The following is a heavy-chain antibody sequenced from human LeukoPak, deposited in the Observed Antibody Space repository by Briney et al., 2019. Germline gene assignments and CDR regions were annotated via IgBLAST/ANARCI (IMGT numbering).Heavy chain of an antibody. CDR2: ISSSGNT. Sequence: SETLSLTCTFSDASISTYYWSWIRQPAGKGLEWIGHISSSGNTNYNPSLKSRVTMSVDTSKNHFSLKLTSVTAADTAVYYCAREVYYYSSGSYYNFDYWGQGTLVTVSS. J-gene: IGHJ4*02. D-gene: IGHD3-10*01. CDR1: DASISTYY. V-gene: IGHV4-4*07. CDR3: AREVYYYSSGSYYNFDY.